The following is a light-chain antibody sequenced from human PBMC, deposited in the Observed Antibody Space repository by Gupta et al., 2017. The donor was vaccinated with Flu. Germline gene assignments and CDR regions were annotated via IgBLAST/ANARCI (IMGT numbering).Light chain of an antibody. J-gene: IGLJ2*01. CDR2: DVS. CDR3: SSYTSGSALVVV. Sequence: SYVGGYNYVSWYQQRPGKAPKLMIYDVSNRPSGVSNRFSGSKSGNTASLTISGLQAEDEADYYCSSYTSGSALVVVFGGGTKLTVL. CDR1: SYVGGYNY. V-gene: IGLV2-14*04.